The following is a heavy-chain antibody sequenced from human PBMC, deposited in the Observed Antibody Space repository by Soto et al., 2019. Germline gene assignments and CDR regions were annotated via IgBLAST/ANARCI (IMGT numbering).Heavy chain of an antibody. J-gene: IGHJ5*02. CDR3: TTGTYYDFWSGYFPTQNWFDP. CDR1: GFTFSNAW. CDR2: IKSKTDGGTT. Sequence: GGSLRLSCAASGFTFSNAWMNWVRQAPGKGLEWVGRIKSKTDGGTTDYAAPVKGRFTISRDDSKNTLYLQMNSLKTEDTAVYYCTTGTYYDFWSGYFPTQNWFDPWGQGTLVTVSS. V-gene: IGHV3-15*07. D-gene: IGHD3-3*01.